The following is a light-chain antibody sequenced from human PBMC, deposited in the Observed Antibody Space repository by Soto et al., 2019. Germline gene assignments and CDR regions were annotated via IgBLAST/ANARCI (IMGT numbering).Light chain of an antibody. CDR1: QGISSY. CDR3: QQLDSYPRT. J-gene: IGKJ3*01. Sequence: DIQMTPSPSSLSAAVGDRVTSTCRASQGISSYLAWYQQKPGKAPKLLMYAASTLQSGVPSRFSGSGSGTDFSLTISSLQPEDFATYYCQQLDSYPRTFGPGTKVDIK. V-gene: IGKV1-9*01. CDR2: AAS.